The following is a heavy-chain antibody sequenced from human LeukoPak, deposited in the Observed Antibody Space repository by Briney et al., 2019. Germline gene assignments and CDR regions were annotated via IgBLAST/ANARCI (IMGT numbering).Heavy chain of an antibody. CDR1: GYSISSGYY. V-gene: IGHV4-38-2*01. J-gene: IGHJ4*02. D-gene: IGHD2-15*01. CDR3: AGTLDIVVVVAALYF. Sequence: KSSETLSLTCAVSGYSISSGYYWGWIRQPPGKGLEWIGSIYHSGSTYYNPSLKSRVTISVDTSKNQFSLKLSSVTAADTAVYYCAGTLDIVVVVAALYFLGQGTPGTV. CDR2: IYHSGST.